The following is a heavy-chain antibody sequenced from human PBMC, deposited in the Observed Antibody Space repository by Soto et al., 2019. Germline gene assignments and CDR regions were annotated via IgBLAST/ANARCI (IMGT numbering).Heavy chain of an antibody. CDR3: ARAPQLGDFDY. CDR2: IYYSGST. CDR1: GGSISSYY. D-gene: IGHD7-27*01. V-gene: IGHV4-59*01. J-gene: IGHJ4*02. Sequence: SETLSLTCTGSGGSISSYYWSWIRQPPGKGLGWIGYIYYSGSTNYNPSLKSRVTISVDTSKNQFSLKLSSVTAADTAVYYCARAPQLGDFDYWGQGTLATVS.